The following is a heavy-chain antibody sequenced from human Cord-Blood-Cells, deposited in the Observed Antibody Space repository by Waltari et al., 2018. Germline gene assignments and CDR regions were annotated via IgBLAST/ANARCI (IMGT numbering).Heavy chain of an antibody. J-gene: IGHJ4*02. D-gene: IGHD1-20*01. V-gene: IGHV3-7*01. CDR2: IKQDGSEK. Sequence: EVQLVESGGGLVQPGGSLRFSCAASGFPFSSYWMSWVRQAPGKGLEWVANIKQDGSEKYYVDSVKGRFTISRDNAKNSLYLQMNSLRAEDTAVYYCWGNWNYFDYWGQGTLVTVSS. CDR1: GFPFSSYW. CDR3: WGNWNYFDY.